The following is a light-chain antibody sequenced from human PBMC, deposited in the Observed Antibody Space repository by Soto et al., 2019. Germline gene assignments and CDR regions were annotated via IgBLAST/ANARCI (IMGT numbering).Light chain of an antibody. V-gene: IGKV1-39*01. CDR3: QQSYSTPWT. Sequence: DIQMTQSPSSLSASVGDRVTITCWTSQSISNFLNWYQQTPGKAPKLLIYAASSLQSGVPSRFSGSGSGTDFTLTISSLQPEDFATYYCQQSYSTPWTFGQGTKVETK. CDR1: QSISNF. CDR2: AAS. J-gene: IGKJ1*01.